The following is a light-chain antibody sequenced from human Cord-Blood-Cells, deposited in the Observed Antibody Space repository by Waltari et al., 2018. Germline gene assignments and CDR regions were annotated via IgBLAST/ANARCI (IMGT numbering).Light chain of an antibody. CDR3: SSYTSSSTVV. V-gene: IGLV2-14*01. Sequence: QSALTQPASVSGSPGLSITISCPGTSSAVGGFHSVPWHQQPPGKAPKLMIYDVSNRPSGVSNRVSGSKSGNTASLTISGLQAEDEADYYCSSYTSSSTVVFGGGTKLTVL. CDR2: DVS. J-gene: IGLJ2*01. CDR1: SSAVGGFHS.